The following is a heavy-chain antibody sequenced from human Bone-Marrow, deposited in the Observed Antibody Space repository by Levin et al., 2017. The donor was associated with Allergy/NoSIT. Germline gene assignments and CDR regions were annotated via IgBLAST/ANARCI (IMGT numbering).Heavy chain of an antibody. CDR2: INPIGGAT. CDR3: GRVEVDASYIAY. CDR1: GYTFSSYF. V-gene: IGHV1-46*01. J-gene: IGHJ4*02. D-gene: IGHD2-15*01. Sequence: PGGSLRLSCKPSGYTFSSYFVQWVRQAPGQGLEWMGAINPIGGATDYNPKFQGRVSMTRDTSTSTIYLEMNSLRSDDTAVYYCGRVEVDASYIAYWGQGTLVTVSS.